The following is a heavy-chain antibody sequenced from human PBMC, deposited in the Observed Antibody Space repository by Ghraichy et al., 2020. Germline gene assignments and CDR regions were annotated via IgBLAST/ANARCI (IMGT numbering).Heavy chain of an antibody. CDR3: VKGPGWIGELLYSGMDV. V-gene: IGHV3-11*01. J-gene: IGHJ6*04. CDR2: ISSGGGSI. CDR1: GFTFSDYY. D-gene: IGHD3-10*01. Sequence: GGSLRLSCAASGFTFSDYYMNWVRQAPGKGLEWLAYISSGGGSIYYAESVEGRFTISRDNGENSLFLEMKSLRAEDAAVYYCVKGPGWIGELLYSGMDVWVKGTTVSVAS.